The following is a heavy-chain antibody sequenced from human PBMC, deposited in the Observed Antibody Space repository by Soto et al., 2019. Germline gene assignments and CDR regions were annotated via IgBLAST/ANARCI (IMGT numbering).Heavy chain of an antibody. CDR3: ARDHYYYDSSGYYPAYFDY. J-gene: IGHJ4*02. Sequence: PSETLSLTCTVSGGSVSSGSYYWSWIRQPPGKGLEWIGYIYYSGSTNYNPSLKSRVTISVDTSKNQFSLKLSSVTAADTAVYYCARDHYYYDSSGYYPAYFDYWGQGTLVTVS. CDR1: GGSVSSGSYY. V-gene: IGHV4-61*01. CDR2: IYYSGST. D-gene: IGHD3-22*01.